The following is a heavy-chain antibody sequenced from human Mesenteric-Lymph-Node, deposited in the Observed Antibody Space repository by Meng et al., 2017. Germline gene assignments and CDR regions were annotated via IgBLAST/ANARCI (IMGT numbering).Heavy chain of an antibody. D-gene: IGHD3-9*01. CDR1: GESFGVSYW. CDR2: IDRSGST. Sequence: GKPLANLSSTCTVSGESFGVSYWCSGVPQLPGKGLEWIGEIDRSGSTHHNPSHRRRVTISVDKSKHQFSLKLGSVTAADTAVYYCATIKYFGDDNSLEYWGQGILVTVSS. V-gene: IGHV4-4*03. CDR3: ATIKYFGDDNSLEY. J-gene: IGHJ4*02.